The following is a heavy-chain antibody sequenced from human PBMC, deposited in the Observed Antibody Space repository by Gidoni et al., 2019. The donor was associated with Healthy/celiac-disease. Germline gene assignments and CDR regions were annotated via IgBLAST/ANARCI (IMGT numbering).Heavy chain of an antibody. D-gene: IGHD6-19*01. CDR1: GGSISSSSYY. CDR3: ARQGRGSGWYFGDMGSWFDP. Sequence: QLQLQESGPGLVKPSETLSLTCTVSGGSISSSSYYWGWRRQPPGKGLEWIGSNYYSGSTYYNPSLKSRVTISVDTSKNQFSLKLSSVTAADTAVYYCARQGRGSGWYFGDMGSWFDPWGQGTLVTVSS. J-gene: IGHJ5*02. CDR2: NYYSGST. V-gene: IGHV4-39*01.